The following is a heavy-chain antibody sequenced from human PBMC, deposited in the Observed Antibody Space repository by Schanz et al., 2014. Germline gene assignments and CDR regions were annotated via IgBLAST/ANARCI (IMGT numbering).Heavy chain of an antibody. J-gene: IGHJ3*02. D-gene: IGHD6-19*01. CDR3: ATDYSGGGCHI. CDR1: GFSFSGFA. CDR2: VSHDGFTK. Sequence: QVQLEESGGGVVQPGGSLRLSCVASGFSFSGFAVHWVRQAPGKGLEWVSIVSHDGFTKHYADSVRGRFTLSRDNSKNTVYLQMNSLSAEDTALYFCATDYSGGGCHIWGQGTMVTVSS. V-gene: IGHV3-30*04.